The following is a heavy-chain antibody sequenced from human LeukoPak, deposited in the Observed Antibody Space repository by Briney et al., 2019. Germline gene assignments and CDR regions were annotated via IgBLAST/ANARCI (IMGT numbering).Heavy chain of an antibody. CDR2: IYSGGST. CDR1: GFTVSRNY. D-gene: IGHD3-10*01. V-gene: IGHV3-66*01. J-gene: IGHJ6*02. Sequence: GGSLRLSCAASGFTVSRNYLSWVRQAPGKGLEWVSVIYSGGSTYYADSVKGRFTISRDNSKNTLYLQMNSLRAEDTAVYYCARDTGRVYYYGMDVWGQGTTVTVSS. CDR3: ARDTGRVYYYGMDV.